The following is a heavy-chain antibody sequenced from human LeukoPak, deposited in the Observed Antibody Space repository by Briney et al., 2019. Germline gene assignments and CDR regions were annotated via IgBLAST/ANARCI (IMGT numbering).Heavy chain of an antibody. CDR1: GFTFSNYW. CDR3: ARTIFGVTHAFDI. CDR2: IDSDGSST. D-gene: IGHD3-3*01. J-gene: IGHJ3*02. V-gene: IGHV3-74*01. Sequence: GGSLRLSCVASGFTFSNYWKHWVRQAPGKGLVWVSHIDSDGSSTNYADSVRGRFTISRDNSKNTVDLQMDNLRAEDTATYYCARTIFGVTHAFDIWSQGTVVTVSS.